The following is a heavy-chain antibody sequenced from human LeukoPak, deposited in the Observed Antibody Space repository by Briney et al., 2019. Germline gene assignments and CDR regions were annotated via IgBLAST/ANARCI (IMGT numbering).Heavy chain of an antibody. Sequence: GESLKISCKGSGYSFTSYWIGWVRQMPGKGLEWMGIIYPGDSDTRYSPSFQGQVTISADKSISTAYLQWSSLKASDTAMYYCGTTVTTSFYYYYYGMDVWGQGTTVTVSS. CDR1: GYSFTSYW. CDR3: GTTVTTSFYYYYYGMDV. CDR2: IYPGDSDT. V-gene: IGHV5-51*01. J-gene: IGHJ6*02. D-gene: IGHD4-17*01.